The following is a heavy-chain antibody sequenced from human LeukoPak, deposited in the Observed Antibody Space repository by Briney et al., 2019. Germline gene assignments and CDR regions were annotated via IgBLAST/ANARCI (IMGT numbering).Heavy chain of an antibody. CDR1: GFTFSSYE. J-gene: IGHJ6*02. V-gene: IGHV3-48*03. D-gene: IGHD3-10*01. Sequence: SGGSLRLSCAAPGFTFSSYEMNWVRQAPGKGLEWVSYISSSGSTKYYADSVKGRFTISRDNAKNSLYLQMNSLRAEDTAVYYCAREKRITMVRGVKNNYYYYGMDVWGQGTTVTVSS. CDR2: ISSSGSTK. CDR3: AREKRITMVRGVKNNYYYYGMDV.